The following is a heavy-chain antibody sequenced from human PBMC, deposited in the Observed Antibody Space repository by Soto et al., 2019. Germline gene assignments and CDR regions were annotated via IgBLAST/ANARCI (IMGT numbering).Heavy chain of an antibody. Sequence: EVQLVQSGAEVKKPGESLKISCKGSGYSFTSYWIGWVRQMPGKGLEWMGIIYPGDSDTRYSPSFQGQVNISADKSISAAYLQWSSLKASDAAMYYCARLGCWLQYPICMDVWGQGTTVTVSS. V-gene: IGHV5-51*03. CDR3: ARLGCWLQYPICMDV. J-gene: IGHJ6*02. CDR1: GYSFTSYW. CDR2: IYPGDSDT. D-gene: IGHD5-12*01.